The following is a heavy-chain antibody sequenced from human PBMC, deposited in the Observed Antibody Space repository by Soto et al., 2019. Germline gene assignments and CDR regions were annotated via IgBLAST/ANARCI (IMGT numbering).Heavy chain of an antibody. CDR1: GFIFSDYA. CDR3: ARPSIESPGTY. Sequence: GSVRLSCAASGFIFSDYAMSWVRQAPGKGLEWVSAIGGSGDITSYADSMKGRFTISRDNSKNTLYLQMNSLRAEDTALYYCARPSIESPGTYWGQGTLVTVSS. CDR2: IGGSGDIT. J-gene: IGHJ4*02. V-gene: IGHV3-23*01. D-gene: IGHD1-1*01.